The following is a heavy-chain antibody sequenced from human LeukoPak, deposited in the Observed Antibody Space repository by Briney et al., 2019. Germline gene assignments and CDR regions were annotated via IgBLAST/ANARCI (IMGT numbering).Heavy chain of an antibody. V-gene: IGHV4-38-2*02. CDR1: GYSISSAYY. CDR2: MYHSGST. Sequence: SETLSLTCSVSGYSISSAYYWGWIRQPPGKGLEWIGTMYHSGSTYYNPSLKSRVTISVDTSKNQFSLKLSSVTAADTAVYYCARDQYYYDSSGYYPFDYWGQGTLVTVSS. D-gene: IGHD3-22*01. J-gene: IGHJ4*02. CDR3: ARDQYYYDSSGYYPFDY.